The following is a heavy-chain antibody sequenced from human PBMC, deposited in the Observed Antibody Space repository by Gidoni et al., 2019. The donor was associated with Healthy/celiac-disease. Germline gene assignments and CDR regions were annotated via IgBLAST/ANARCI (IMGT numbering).Heavy chain of an antibody. CDR3: ARELPQTYYYDSSDAGAFDI. V-gene: IGHV1-69*01. Sequence: QVQLVQSGAEVKKPGSSVKVSCKASGGTFSSYAISWVRQAPGQGLEWMGGIIPIFGTANDAQKFQGRVTITADESTSTAYMELSSLRSEDTAVYYCARELPQTYYYDSSDAGAFDIWGQGTMVTVSS. CDR1: GGTFSSYA. D-gene: IGHD3-22*01. J-gene: IGHJ3*02. CDR2: IIPIFGTA.